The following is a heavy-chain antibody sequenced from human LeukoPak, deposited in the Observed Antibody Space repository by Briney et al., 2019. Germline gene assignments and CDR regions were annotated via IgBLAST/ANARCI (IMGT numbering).Heavy chain of an antibody. V-gene: IGHV3-30*04. Sequence: PGGSLRLSCAASGFTFSSYAMHWVRQAPGKGLEWVAVISYDGSNKFYADSVKGRFTISRDYSKNTLYLQMNGLRAEDTAVYYCASGYSGYSYGDYWGQGTLVTVSP. CDR1: GFTFSSYA. J-gene: IGHJ4*02. CDR2: ISYDGSNK. CDR3: ASGYSGYSYGDY. D-gene: IGHD5-12*01.